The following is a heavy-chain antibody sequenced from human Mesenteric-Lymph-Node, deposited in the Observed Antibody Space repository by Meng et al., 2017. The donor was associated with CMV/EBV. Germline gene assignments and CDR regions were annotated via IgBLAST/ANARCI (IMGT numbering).Heavy chain of an antibody. CDR1: GYTFIGYY. D-gene: IGHD3-10*01. CDR2: INPDSGDT. V-gene: IGHV1-2*02. J-gene: IGHJ1*01. Sequence: KACGYTFIGYYIHWVRQAPGQGLEWMGWINPDSGDTNYAQKFQGRVTMTRDTSISTAYMELSRLKSDDTAVYYCARGAYGSGTSLIQHWGQGTLVTVSS. CDR3: ARGAYGSGTSLIQH.